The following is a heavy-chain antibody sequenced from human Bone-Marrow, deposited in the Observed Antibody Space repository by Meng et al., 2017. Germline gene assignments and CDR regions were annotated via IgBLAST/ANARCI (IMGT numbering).Heavy chain of an antibody. V-gene: IGHV3-21*01. CDR3: ARGLYYYDSSGYYYGY. CDR1: GFTFSSYS. J-gene: IGHJ4*02. Sequence: GGSLRLSCAASGFTFSSYSMNWVRQAPGKGLEWVSSISSSSSYIYYADSVKGRFTISRDNAKNSLYLQMNSLRAEDTAVYYCARGLYYYDSSGYYYGYWGQGTLVTVSS. D-gene: IGHD3-22*01. CDR2: ISSSSSYI.